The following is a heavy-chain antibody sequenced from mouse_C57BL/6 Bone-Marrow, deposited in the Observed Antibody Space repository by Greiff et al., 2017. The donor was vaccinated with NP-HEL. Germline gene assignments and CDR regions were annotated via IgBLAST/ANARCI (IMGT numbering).Heavy chain of an antibody. V-gene: IGHV1-55*01. CDR3: ARGNRGNCFDY. Sequence: QVQLQQPGAELVKPGASVKMSCKASGYTFTSYWITWVKQRPGQGLEWIGDIYPGSGSTNYNEKFKSKATLTADTSSSTAYMQLSSLTSEDSAVYYCARGNRGNCFDYGGQGTTLTVSS. CDR1: GYTFTSYW. CDR2: IYPGSGST. J-gene: IGHJ2*01.